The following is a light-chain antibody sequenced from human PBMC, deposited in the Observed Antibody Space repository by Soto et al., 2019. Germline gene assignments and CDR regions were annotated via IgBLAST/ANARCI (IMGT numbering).Light chain of an antibody. J-gene: IGLJ2*01. CDR1: SSDVGGYNT. V-gene: IGLV2-14*01. CDR3: SSYIVSQEDVL. CDR2: EFS. Sequence: QSALTQPASVSGSPGQSITISCTGTSSDVGGYNTVSWYQQHPGKAPKLMIYEFSNRPSGVSNRFSGSKSGNTASLTISGLQAEDEADYYCSSYIVSQEDVLFGGGTQLTVL.